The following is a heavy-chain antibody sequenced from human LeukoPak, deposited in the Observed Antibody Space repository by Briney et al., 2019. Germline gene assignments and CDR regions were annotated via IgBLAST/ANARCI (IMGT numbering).Heavy chain of an antibody. CDR3: ARRRGSGYSSSWYDPYYFDY. J-gene: IGHJ4*02. CDR2: IYPGDSDT. Sequence: ASVKVSCKASGYTFTSYWIGWVRQMPGKGLEWMGIIYPGDSDTRYSPSFQGQVTISADKSISTAYLQWSGLKASDTAMYYCARRRGSGYSSSWYDPYYFDYWGQGTLVTVSS. V-gene: IGHV5-51*01. D-gene: IGHD6-13*01. CDR1: GYTFTSYW.